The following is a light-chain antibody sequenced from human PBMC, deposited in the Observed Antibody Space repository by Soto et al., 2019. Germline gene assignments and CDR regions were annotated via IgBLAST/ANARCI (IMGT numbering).Light chain of an antibody. CDR3: QQSYITPLT. CDR1: QSIGKY. J-gene: IGKJ4*01. Sequence: DIPMTQSPSSLSASVGDRVTITCRASQSIGKYLNWYQQKPGKAPKLLIYAASTLQRGVPSRFSGSGSGTDFILTINSLQPEDFATYYCQQSYITPLTFGGGTKVDI. CDR2: AAS. V-gene: IGKV1-39*01.